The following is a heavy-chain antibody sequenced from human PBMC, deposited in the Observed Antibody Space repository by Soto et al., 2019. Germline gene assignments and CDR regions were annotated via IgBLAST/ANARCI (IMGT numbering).Heavy chain of an antibody. Sequence: QITLKESGPTLVKPTQTLTLTCTFSGFSLSTGGVGVGWIRQPPGEALEWLALIYWDDDKRYSPSLKSRLTITKDNSKNQVVLAMTNMDPVDTATYYCAHSRCGGDCLQSSSSHYYYGMDVWGQGTTVTVSS. V-gene: IGHV2-5*02. CDR3: AHSRCGGDCLQSSSSHYYYGMDV. D-gene: IGHD2-21*02. CDR1: GFSLSTGGVG. CDR2: IYWDDDK. J-gene: IGHJ6*02.